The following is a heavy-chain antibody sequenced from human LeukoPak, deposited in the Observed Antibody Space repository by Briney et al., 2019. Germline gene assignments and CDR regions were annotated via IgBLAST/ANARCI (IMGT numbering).Heavy chain of an antibody. J-gene: IGHJ6*02. CDR2: ISSSGSTI. CDR1: GFTFSSYE. D-gene: IGHD5-18*01. V-gene: IGHV3-48*03. CDR3: AREDTAMVNYYYYGMDV. Sequence: GGSLRLSCAASGFTFSSYEMNWVRQAPAKGLEWVSYISSSGSTIYYADSVKGRFTISRDNAKNSLYLQMNSLRAEDTAVYYCAREDTAMVNYYYYGMDVWGQGTTVTVSS.